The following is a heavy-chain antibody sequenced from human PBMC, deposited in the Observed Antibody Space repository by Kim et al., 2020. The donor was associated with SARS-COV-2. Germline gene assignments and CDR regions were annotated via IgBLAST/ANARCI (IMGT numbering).Heavy chain of an antibody. V-gene: IGHV1-8*01. D-gene: IGHD3-9*01. CDR1: GYTFTNYD. CDR2: VNPNSGNT. Sequence: ASVKVSCKASGYTFTNYDINWVRQATGQGLEWMGWVNPNSGNTGYAQKFQGRVTLTKNTAISTAYMELRRLTSDDTAVYYCARGTLDDYNLATGYYFPDPWGQGTLVTVSS. CDR3: ARGTLDDYNLATGYYFPDP. J-gene: IGHJ5*02.